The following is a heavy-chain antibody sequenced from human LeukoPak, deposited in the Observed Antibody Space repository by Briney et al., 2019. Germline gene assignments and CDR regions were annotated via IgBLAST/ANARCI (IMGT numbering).Heavy chain of an antibody. CDR1: GFTFSSYA. CDR2: ISYDGSNK. CDR3: ARVISRYSYGYEDLDY. Sequence: GRSLRLSCAASGFTFSSYAMHWVRQAPGKGLEWVAVISYDGSNKYYADSVKGRFTISRDNSKNTLYLQMNSLRAEDTAVYYCARVISRYSYGYEDLDYWGQGTLVTVSS. J-gene: IGHJ4*02. D-gene: IGHD5-18*01. V-gene: IGHV3-30-3*01.